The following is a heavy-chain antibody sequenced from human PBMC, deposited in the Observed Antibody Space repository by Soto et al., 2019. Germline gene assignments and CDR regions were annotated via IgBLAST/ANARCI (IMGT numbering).Heavy chain of an antibody. CDR2: ISAYNGDT. J-gene: IGHJ4*02. CDR1: GYTFNSYG. V-gene: IGHV1-18*01. Sequence: GASLKVSCKASGYTFNSYGISWVRQAPGQGLEWMGWISAYNGDTNYAQKLQGRVTMTTDTSTSTAYMELRSLRSDDTAVYYCARDSWPKSYDILNGNYYWGQGTLVNVSS. D-gene: IGHD3-9*01. CDR3: ARDSWPKSYDILNGNYY.